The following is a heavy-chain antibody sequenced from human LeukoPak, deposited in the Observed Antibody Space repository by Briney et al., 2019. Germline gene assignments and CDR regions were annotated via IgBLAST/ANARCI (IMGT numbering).Heavy chain of an antibody. CDR2: ISSSSSYI. J-gene: IGHJ4*02. CDR1: GFTFSSYS. V-gene: IGHV3-21*01. Sequence: KPGGSLRLSCAASGFTFSSYSMNWVRQAPGKGLEWVSSISSSSSYIYYADSVKGRFTISRDNAKNSLYLQMNSLRAEDTAVYYCARDFYGGYPGRYFDYWGQGTRVTVSS. D-gene: IGHD4-17*01. CDR3: ARDFYGGYPGRYFDY.